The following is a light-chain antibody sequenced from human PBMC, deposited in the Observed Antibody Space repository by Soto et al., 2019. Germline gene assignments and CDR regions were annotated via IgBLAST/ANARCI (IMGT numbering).Light chain of an antibody. J-gene: IGKJ2*01. CDR1: QSIDTF. V-gene: IGKV1-39*01. Sequence: IVMTQAASSLYETVGDSVTITCRASQSIDTFFIWYQQQPGKVPKLLXYAATSLESGVPSRFSGSGSGTDFTITIRSLHPEDLATYYSQQCGSGPSYTLGEGTKVDIK. CDR2: AAT. CDR3: QQCGSGPSYT.